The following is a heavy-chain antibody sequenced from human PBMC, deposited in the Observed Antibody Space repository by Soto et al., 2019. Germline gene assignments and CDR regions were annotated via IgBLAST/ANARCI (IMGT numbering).Heavy chain of an antibody. V-gene: IGHV1-69*01. CDR1: GGTFSSYA. Sequence: QVPLVQSGAEVKKPGSSVKVSCKASGGTFSSYAISWVRQAPGQGLEWMGGIIPIFGTANYAQKFQGRVTITADESTSTAYMEMSSLRSEDTAVDYCAREGEYNCKPSPFDYGGQGTLVTVSS. D-gene: IGHD1-20*01. CDR2: IIPIFGTA. J-gene: IGHJ4*02. CDR3: AREGEYNCKPSPFDY.